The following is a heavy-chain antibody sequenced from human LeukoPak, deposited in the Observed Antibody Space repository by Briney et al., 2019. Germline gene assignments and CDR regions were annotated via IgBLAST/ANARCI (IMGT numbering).Heavy chain of an antibody. J-gene: IGHJ4*02. Sequence: SETLSLTCTVSGYSISSGYYRGWIRQPPGKGLEWIGSIYHSGSTYYNPSLKSRVTISVDTSKNQFSLKLSSVTAADTAVYYCARDLPVGYWGQGTLVTVSS. CDR1: GYSISSGYY. CDR3: ARDLPVGY. CDR2: IYHSGST. V-gene: IGHV4-38-2*02.